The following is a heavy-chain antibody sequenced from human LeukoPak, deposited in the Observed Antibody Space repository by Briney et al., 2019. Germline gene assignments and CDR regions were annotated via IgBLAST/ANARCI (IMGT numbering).Heavy chain of an antibody. CDR1: GGTFSSYA. CDR3: AKDLDYTTYGYYFDY. J-gene: IGHJ4*02. CDR2: IIPILGIA. Sequence: SVKVSCKASGGTFSSYAISWVRQAPGQGLEWMGRIIPILGIANYAQKFQGRVTITADKSTSTAYMELSSLRSEDTAVYYCAKDLDYTTYGYYFDYWGQGTLVTVSS. V-gene: IGHV1-69*04. D-gene: IGHD4-11*01.